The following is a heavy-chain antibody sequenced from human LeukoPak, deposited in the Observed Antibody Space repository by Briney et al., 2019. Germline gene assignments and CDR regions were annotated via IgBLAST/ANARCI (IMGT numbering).Heavy chain of an antibody. J-gene: IGHJ6*03. Sequence: PGGSLRLSCAASGFTFSSYWMHWVRHAPGKGLVWVSRINSDGSSTSYADSVKGRFTTSRDNAKNTLYLQMNSLRAEDTAVYYCAREPSSGSYYGGYYYYMDVWGKGTTVTVSS. CDR2: INSDGSST. CDR1: GFTFSSYW. CDR3: AREPSSGSYYGGYYYYMDV. V-gene: IGHV3-74*01. D-gene: IGHD1-26*01.